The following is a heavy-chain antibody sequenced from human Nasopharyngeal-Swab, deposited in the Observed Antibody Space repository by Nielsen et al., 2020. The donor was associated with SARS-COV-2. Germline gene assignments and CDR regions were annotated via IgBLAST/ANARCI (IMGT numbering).Heavy chain of an antibody. CDR2: IYTSGRT. V-gene: IGHV4-61*02. CDR1: GGSISSGSYY. J-gene: IGHJ6*02. D-gene: IGHD3-10*01. CDR3: ARVTAHGDYYYYYGMDV. Sequence: SETLSLTCTVSGGSISSGSYYWSWIRQPAGKGLEWIGRIYTSGRTNYNPSLKSRVTIPVDTSKNQFSLKLSSVTAADTAVYYCARVTAHGDYYYYYGMDVWGQGTTVTVSS.